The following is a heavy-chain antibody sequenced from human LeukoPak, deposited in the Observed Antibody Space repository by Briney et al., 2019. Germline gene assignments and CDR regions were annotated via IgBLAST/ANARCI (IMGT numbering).Heavy chain of an antibody. D-gene: IGHD4-11*01. CDR2: IYYSGST. CDR3: ARGETTESEIWFDP. V-gene: IGHV4-30-4*01. Sequence: SETLSLTCTVSGGSISSGDYYWSWIRQPPGKGLEWIGYIYYSGSTYYNPSLKSRVTMSVDTSKNQFSLKLSSVTAADTAVYYCARGETTESEIWFDPWGQGTLVTVSS. J-gene: IGHJ5*02. CDR1: GGSISSGDYY.